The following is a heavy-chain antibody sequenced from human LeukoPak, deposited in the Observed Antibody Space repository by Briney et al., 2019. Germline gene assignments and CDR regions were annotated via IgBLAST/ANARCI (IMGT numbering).Heavy chain of an antibody. CDR2: ISGSGGST. Sequence: QSGGSLRLSCTASGFTFSSHGMHWVRQAPGKGLEWVSAISGSGGSTYYADSVKGRFTISRDNSKNTLYLQMNSLRAEDTAVYYCAKITSYYDILTGYYDYWGQGTLVTVSS. V-gene: IGHV3-23*01. CDR1: GFTFSSHG. CDR3: AKITSYYDILTGYYDY. D-gene: IGHD3-9*01. J-gene: IGHJ4*02.